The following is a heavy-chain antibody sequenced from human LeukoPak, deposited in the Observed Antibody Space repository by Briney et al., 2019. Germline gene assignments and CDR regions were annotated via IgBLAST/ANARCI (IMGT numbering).Heavy chain of an antibody. CDR1: GYTFTGYY. V-gene: IGHV1-2*04. J-gene: IGHJ3*02. CDR3: AGGGDSSGAFDI. Sequence: ASVKVSCKASGYTFTGYYMHWVRQAPGQGLEWMGWINPNSGGTNYAQKLQGWVTMTRDTSISTAYMELSRLRSDAADVYDCAGGGDSSGAFDIWGQGTMVTVSS. CDR2: INPNSGGT. D-gene: IGHD3-22*01.